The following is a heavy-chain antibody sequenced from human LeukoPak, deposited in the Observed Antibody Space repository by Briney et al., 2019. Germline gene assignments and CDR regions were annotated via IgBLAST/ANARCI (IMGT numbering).Heavy chain of an antibody. CDR2: IKSKTDGGTT. V-gene: IGHV3-15*01. Sequence: GGSLRLSCAASGFTFNYAWMSWVRQAPGKGLEWVGHIKSKTDGGTTDYAAPVKGRFTISRDDSKTTLYLQMNSLRAEDTAVYYCARDRQLVADYWSQGTLVTVSS. CDR1: GFTFNYAW. D-gene: IGHD6-6*01. CDR3: ARDRQLVADY. J-gene: IGHJ4*02.